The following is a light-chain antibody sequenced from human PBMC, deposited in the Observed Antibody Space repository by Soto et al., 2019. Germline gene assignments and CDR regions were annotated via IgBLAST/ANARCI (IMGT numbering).Light chain of an antibody. J-gene: IGKJ3*01. V-gene: IGKV1-8*01. Sequence: AIRMTQSPSSFSASTGDRVTITCRASQGISSYLAWYQQKPGKAPKLLIYAASTLQSGVPSRFSGSGSGTDFTLTIRCLQSEDFATYYCQQYYSYPSVTFGPGTKVDIK. CDR3: QQYYSYPSVT. CDR2: AAS. CDR1: QGISSY.